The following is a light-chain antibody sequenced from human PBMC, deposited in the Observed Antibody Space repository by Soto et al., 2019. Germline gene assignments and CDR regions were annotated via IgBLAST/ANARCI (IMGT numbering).Light chain of an antibody. CDR3: QQRSNWPLFT. V-gene: IGKV3-11*01. Sequence: PGARATLSCRASQRVSSYLAWYQQKPGQAPRLLIYDASNRATGIPARFSGSGSGTDFTLTISSLEPEDFAVYYCQQRSNWPLFTFGPGTKVDIK. J-gene: IGKJ3*01. CDR2: DAS. CDR1: QRVSSY.